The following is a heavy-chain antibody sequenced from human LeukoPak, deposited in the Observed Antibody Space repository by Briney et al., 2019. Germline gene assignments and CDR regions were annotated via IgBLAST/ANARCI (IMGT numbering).Heavy chain of an antibody. CDR2: ISGSGGST. CDR1: GFTFSSYA. V-gene: IGHV3-23*01. Sequence: PGGSLRLSCAASGFTFSSYAMSWVRQAPGKGLEWVSAISGSGGSTYYADSVKGRFTISRDNSKNTLYLQMNSLRAEDTAAYYCAKDSGATYYYYGMDVWGQGTTVTVSS. J-gene: IGHJ6*02. D-gene: IGHD2-15*01. CDR3: AKDSGATYYYYGMDV.